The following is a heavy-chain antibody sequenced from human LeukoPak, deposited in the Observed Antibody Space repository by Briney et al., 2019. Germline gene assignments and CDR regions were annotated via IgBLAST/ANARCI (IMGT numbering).Heavy chain of an antibody. CDR1: GGSISSGNYY. CDR3: ARLDILTAANFDP. V-gene: IGHV4-31*03. CDR2: IYYSGGT. D-gene: IGHD3-9*01. J-gene: IGHJ5*02. Sequence: SQTLSLICTVSGGSISSGNYYWSWIRQHPGKGLEWIGYIYYSGGTQYNPSLKSRVTISVDTSKNQFSLRLSSVTAADTDVYYCARLDILTAANFDPWGQGTLVTVSS.